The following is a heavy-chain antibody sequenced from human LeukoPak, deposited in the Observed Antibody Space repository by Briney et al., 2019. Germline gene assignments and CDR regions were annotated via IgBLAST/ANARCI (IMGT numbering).Heavy chain of an antibody. J-gene: IGHJ4*02. CDR2: IKQDGSEK. Sequence: GGSLRLSCAASGFTFSSYWMSWVRQAPGKGLEWVANIKQDGSEKYVDSVKGRFTISRDNAKNSLYLQLNSLSAEDTAVYYCARTPYTSGWYGVGYWGQGPLVTVSS. D-gene: IGHD6-19*01. CDR3: ARTPYTSGWYGVGY. V-gene: IGHV3-7*01. CDR1: GFTFSSYW.